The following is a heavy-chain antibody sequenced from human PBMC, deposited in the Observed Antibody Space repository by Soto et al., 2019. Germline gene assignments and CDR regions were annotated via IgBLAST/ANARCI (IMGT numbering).Heavy chain of an antibody. J-gene: IGHJ6*02. CDR2: ISYDGSNK. CDR1: GFTFSSYA. Sequence: QVQLVESGGGVVQPGRSLRLSCAASGFTFSSYAMHWVRQAPGKGLEWVAIISYDGSNKYYADSVRGRFTISRDNAKNTLYLQMNSLRAEDRAVYYCARAAVAGICAMDVWGQGTTVTVSS. CDR3: ARAAVAGICAMDV. V-gene: IGHV3-30-3*01. D-gene: IGHD6-19*01.